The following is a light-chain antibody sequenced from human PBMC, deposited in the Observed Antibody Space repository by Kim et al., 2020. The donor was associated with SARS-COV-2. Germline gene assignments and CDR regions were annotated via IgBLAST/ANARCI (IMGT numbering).Light chain of an antibody. Sequence: SASVGDKVTITCRASENIIKSLTWYQQKPGKAPSLLIFGASTLQSGVPSRFSGSGSGTDFTLTISSLQPEDFATYYCQQSYNTPITFGQGTRWRLN. CDR1: ENIIKS. V-gene: IGKV1-39*01. CDR2: GAS. J-gene: IGKJ5*01. CDR3: QQSYNTPIT.